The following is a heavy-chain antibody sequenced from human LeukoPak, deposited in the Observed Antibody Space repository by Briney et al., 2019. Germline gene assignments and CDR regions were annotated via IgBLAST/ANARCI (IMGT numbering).Heavy chain of an antibody. V-gene: IGHV1-8*02. CDR1: GYTFTSYG. D-gene: IGHD1-26*01. CDR3: ARCGKRSGSGGYYAAY. CDR2: MNPNSGNT. Sequence: ASVKVSCKASGYTFTSYGISWVRQATGQGLEWMGWMNPNSGNTGYAQKFQGRVTMTRNTSISTAYMELSSLRSEDTAVYYCARCGKRSGSGGYYAAYWGQGTLVTVSS. J-gene: IGHJ4*02.